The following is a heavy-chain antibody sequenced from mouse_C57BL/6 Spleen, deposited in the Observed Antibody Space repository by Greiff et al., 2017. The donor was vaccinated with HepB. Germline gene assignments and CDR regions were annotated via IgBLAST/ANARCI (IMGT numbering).Heavy chain of an antibody. V-gene: IGHV5-17*01. CDR1: GFTFSDYG. CDR3: ARRTTVVANYFDY. D-gene: IGHD1-1*01. Sequence: EVKLVESGGGLVKPGGSLKLSCAASGFTFSDYGMHWVRQAPEKGLEWVAYISSGSSTIYYADTVKGRFTISRDNAKNTLFLQMTSLRSEDTAMYYCARRTTVVANYFDYWGQGTTLTVSS. J-gene: IGHJ2*01. CDR2: ISSGSSTI.